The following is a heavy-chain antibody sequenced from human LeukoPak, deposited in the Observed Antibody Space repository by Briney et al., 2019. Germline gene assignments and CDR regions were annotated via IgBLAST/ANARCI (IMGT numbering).Heavy chain of an antibody. V-gene: IGHV3-11*06. D-gene: IGHD3-10*01. CDR2: IGGTSSYT. Sequence: GGSLRLSCAASGFTFSDHYMTWIRQTPGKGLEWLSYIGGTSSYTNYADSAKGRFTISRDNAKNSLYLQMNSLRVEDTAVYYCARGAGSDPLDYWGQGTLVTVSS. J-gene: IGHJ4*02. CDR1: GFTFSDHY. CDR3: ARGAGSDPLDY.